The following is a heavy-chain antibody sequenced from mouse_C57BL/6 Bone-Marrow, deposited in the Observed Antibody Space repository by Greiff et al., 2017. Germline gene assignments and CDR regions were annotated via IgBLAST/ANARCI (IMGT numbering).Heavy chain of an antibody. Sequence: VNLVESGPGLVAPSQSLSITCTVSGFSLTSYAISWVRQPPGKGLEWLGVIWTGGGTNYNSALKSRLSISKDNSKSQVFLKMNSLQTDDTARYYCARNLNGGYSYAMDYWGQGTSVTVSS. CDR3: ARNLNGGYSYAMDY. V-gene: IGHV2-9-1*01. CDR1: GFSLTSYA. D-gene: IGHD2-3*01. J-gene: IGHJ4*01. CDR2: IWTGGGT.